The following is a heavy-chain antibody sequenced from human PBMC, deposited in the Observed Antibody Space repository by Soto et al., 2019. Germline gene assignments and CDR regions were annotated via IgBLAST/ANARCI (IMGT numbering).Heavy chain of an antibody. V-gene: IGHV3-66*01. CDR3: ARGIVVVPAAKPGAFDI. Sequence: GGSLRLSCAASGFTVSSNYMSWVRQAPGKGLEWVSVIYSGGSTYYADSVKGRFTISRDNSKNTLYLQMNSLRAEDTAVYYCARGIVVVPAAKPGAFDIWGQGTMVTVSS. CDR1: GFTVSSNY. CDR2: IYSGGST. J-gene: IGHJ3*02. D-gene: IGHD2-2*01.